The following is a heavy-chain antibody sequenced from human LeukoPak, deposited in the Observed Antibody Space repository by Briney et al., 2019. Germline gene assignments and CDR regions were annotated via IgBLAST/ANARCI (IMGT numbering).Heavy chain of an antibody. CDR2: INHSGST. D-gene: IGHD3-16*02. CDR3: ARGRTTYRNYDYVWGSYRYFDY. J-gene: IGHJ4*02. V-gene: IGHV4-34*01. CDR1: GGSFSGYI. Sequence: PSETLSLTCAVYGGSFSGYIWSWIRQPPGKGLEWIGEINHSGSTNYNPSPKSRVTISVDTSKNQFSLKLSSVTAADTAVYYWARGRTTYRNYDYVWGSYRYFDYWGQGTLVTVSS.